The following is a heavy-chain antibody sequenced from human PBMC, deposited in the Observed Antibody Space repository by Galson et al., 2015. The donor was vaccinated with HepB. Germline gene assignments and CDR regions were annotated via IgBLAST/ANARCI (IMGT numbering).Heavy chain of an antibody. V-gene: IGHV3-15*01. D-gene: IGHD4-11*01. CDR1: GFTFSNAW. CDR2: LKSKADGGTV. Sequence: SLRLSCAASGFTFSNAWMSWVRQAPGKGLEWVGRLKSKADGGTVDYAAAAKGRFTISRDDSKNTMFLQMTSLKTEDSAVYYCESHDYNNPSWGKGTTVTVSS. J-gene: IGHJ6*04. CDR3: ESHDYNNPS.